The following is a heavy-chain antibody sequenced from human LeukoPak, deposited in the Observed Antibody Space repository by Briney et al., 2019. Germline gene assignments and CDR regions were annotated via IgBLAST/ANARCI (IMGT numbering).Heavy chain of an antibody. Sequence: ASETLSLTCAVYGGPFSGYYWSWIRQPPGKGLEWIGEINHSGSTNYNPSLKSRVTISVDTSKNQFSLKLSSVTAADTAVYYCARGRIAGWPWGQGTLVTVSS. V-gene: IGHV4-34*01. CDR1: GGPFSGYY. D-gene: IGHD6-13*01. J-gene: IGHJ5*02. CDR3: ARGRIAGWP. CDR2: INHSGST.